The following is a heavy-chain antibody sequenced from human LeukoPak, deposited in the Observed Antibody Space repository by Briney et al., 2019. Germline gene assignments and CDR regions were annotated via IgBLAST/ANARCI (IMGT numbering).Heavy chain of an antibody. CDR1: GGSFSGYY. Sequence: SETLSLTCAVYGGSFSGYYWSWIRQPPGKGLEWIGGINHSGSTNYNPSLKSRVTISVDTSKNQFSLKLSSVTAADTAVYYCARGSRMRLLWFGEATYYFDYWGQGTLVTVSS. CDR3: ARGSRMRLLWFGEATYYFDY. CDR2: INHSGST. V-gene: IGHV4-34*01. J-gene: IGHJ4*02. D-gene: IGHD3-10*01.